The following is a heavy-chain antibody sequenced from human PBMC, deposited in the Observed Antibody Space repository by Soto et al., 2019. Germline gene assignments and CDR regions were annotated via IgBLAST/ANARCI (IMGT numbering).Heavy chain of an antibody. CDR1: GGSISSSDYW. CDR2: IYYTGST. V-gene: IGHV4-39*01. J-gene: IGHJ5*02. Sequence: QLQLQESGPGLVKPAETLSLTCTVSGGSISSSDYWWGWIRQPPGKGLEWIGSIYYTGSTYYNPSLKSRVIISVDTSKNQFSLRLNSVTAADTAVYYCARQIGRGSWSLDRWGQGTLVTVSS. CDR3: ARQIGRGSWSLDR. D-gene: IGHD6-13*01.